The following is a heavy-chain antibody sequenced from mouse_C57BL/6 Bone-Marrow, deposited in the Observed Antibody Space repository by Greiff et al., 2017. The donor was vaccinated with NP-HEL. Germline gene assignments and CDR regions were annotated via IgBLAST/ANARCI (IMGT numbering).Heavy chain of an antibody. D-gene: IGHD1-1*01. CDR1: GYTFTSYG. CDR3: ARADYYGSIYWYFDV. CDR2: IYPRSGNT. Sequence: QVQLKQSGAELARPGASVKLSCKASGYTFTSYGISWVKQRTGQGLEWIGEIYPRSGNTYYNEKFKGKATLTADKSSSTAYMELRSLTSEDSSVDVCARADYYGSIYWYFDVWGTGTTVTVSS. J-gene: IGHJ1*03. V-gene: IGHV1-81*01.